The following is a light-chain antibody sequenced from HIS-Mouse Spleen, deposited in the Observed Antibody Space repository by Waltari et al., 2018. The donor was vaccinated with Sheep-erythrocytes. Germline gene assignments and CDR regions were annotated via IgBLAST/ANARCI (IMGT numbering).Light chain of an antibody. J-gene: IGLJ1*01. Sequence: QSALTHPASVSGSPGHPVTIPCTGTSSDLGGNNYVYWYQQHPGKAPKLMIYDVSKRPSGVPDRFSGSKSGNTASLTISGLPAEDEADYYCCSYAGSYNHVFATGTKVTVL. CDR3: CSYAGSYNHV. CDR2: DVS. V-gene: IGLV2-11*01. CDR1: SSDLGGNNY.